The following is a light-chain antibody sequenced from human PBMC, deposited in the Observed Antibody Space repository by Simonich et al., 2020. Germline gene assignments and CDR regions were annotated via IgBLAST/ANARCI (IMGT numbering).Light chain of an antibody. CDR2: EGS. J-gene: IGLJ3*02. Sequence: QSALTQPASVSGSPGQSIPISCPGTSSDVGGYNYVSWYQQHPGKAPKLMIYEGSKRPSVVSNRVSGAKSGNTASLTISGLQAEDEADYYCCSYAGSSTFNWVFGGGTKLTVL. CDR1: SSDVGGYNY. CDR3: CSYAGSSTFNWV. V-gene: IGLV2-23*03.